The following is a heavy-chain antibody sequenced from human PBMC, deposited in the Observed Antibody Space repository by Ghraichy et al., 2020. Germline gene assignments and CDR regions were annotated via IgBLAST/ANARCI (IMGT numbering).Heavy chain of an antibody. CDR1: GYTFTSYG. Sequence: ASVKVSCKASGYTFTSYGISWVRQAPGQGLEWMGWISAYNGNTNYAQKLQGRVTMTTDTSTSTAYMELRSLRSDDTAVYYCARDTYSTVTTGWGAMDVWGQGTTVTVSS. V-gene: IGHV1-18*01. J-gene: IGHJ6*02. D-gene: IGHD4-11*01. CDR3: ARDTYSTVTTGWGAMDV. CDR2: ISAYNGNT.